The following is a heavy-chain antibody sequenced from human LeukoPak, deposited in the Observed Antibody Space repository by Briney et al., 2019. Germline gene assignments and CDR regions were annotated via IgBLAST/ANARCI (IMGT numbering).Heavy chain of an antibody. CDR1: GYTFTGYY. D-gene: IGHD3-22*01. J-gene: IGHJ4*02. CDR3: ASSPPYYYGSSGELDY. CDR2: INPNSGGT. Sequence: ASVKVSCKASGYTFTGYYMHWVRQAPGQGLEWMGWINPNSGGTNYAQKFQGRVTMTRDTSISTAYMELSRLRSDDTAVYYCASSPPYYYGSSGELDYWGQGTLVTVSS. V-gene: IGHV1-2*02.